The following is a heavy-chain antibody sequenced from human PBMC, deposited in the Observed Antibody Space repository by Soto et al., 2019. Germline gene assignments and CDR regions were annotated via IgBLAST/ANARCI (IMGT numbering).Heavy chain of an antibody. V-gene: IGHV3-21*01. CDR1: GFTFSSYS. CDR3: ARDRRGLYSGSPDY. D-gene: IGHD1-26*01. Sequence: EVQLVESGGGLVKPGGSLRLSCAASGFTFSSYSMNWVRQAPGKGLEWVSSISSSSSYIYYADSVKGRFTISRDNAKNSLYLQMNSLRAEDTAVYYCARDRRGLYSGSPDYWGQGTLVTVSS. J-gene: IGHJ4*02. CDR2: ISSSSSYI.